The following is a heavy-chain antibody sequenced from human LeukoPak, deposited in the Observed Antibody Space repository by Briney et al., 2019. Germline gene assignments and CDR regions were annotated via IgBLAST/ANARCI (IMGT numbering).Heavy chain of an antibody. CDR3: ARDLTTVTTWYYYYGMDV. D-gene: IGHD4-17*01. CDR2: ISAYNGNT. J-gene: IGHJ6*02. V-gene: IGHV1-18*01. Sequence: GASVKVSCKASGYTFTSCGISWVRQAPGQGLEWMGWISAYNGNTNYAQKLQGRVTMTTDTSASTAYMELRSLRSDDTAVYYCARDLTTVTTWYYYYGMDVWAQGTTVTVSS. CDR1: GYTFTSCG.